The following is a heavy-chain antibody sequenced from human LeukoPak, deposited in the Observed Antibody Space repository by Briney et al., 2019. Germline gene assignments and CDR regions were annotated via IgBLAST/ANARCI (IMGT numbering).Heavy chain of an antibody. J-gene: IGHJ4*02. CDR1: GGSFSGYY. V-gene: IGHV4-34*01. CDR2: INHSGST. CDR3: ASVFYDSSGYYLNYFDY. D-gene: IGHD3-22*01. Sequence: SETLSLTRAVYGGSFSGYYWSWIRQPPGKGLEWIGEINHSGSTNYNPSLKSRVTISVDTSKNQFSLKLSSVTAADTAVYYCASVFYDSSGYYLNYFDYWGQGTLVTVSS.